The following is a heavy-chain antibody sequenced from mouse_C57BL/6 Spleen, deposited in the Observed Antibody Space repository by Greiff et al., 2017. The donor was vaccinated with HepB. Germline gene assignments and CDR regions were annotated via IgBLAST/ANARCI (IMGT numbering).Heavy chain of an antibody. Sequence: QVQLQQSGPELVKPGASVKISCKASGYAFSSSWMNWVKQRPGKGLEWIGRIYPGDGDTNYNGKFKGKATLTADKSSSTAYMQLSSLTSEDSAVYFCARFYYGYVYAMDYWGQGTSVTVSS. CDR1: GYAFSSSW. V-gene: IGHV1-82*01. J-gene: IGHJ4*01. CDR2: IYPGDGDT. D-gene: IGHD2-2*01. CDR3: ARFYYGYVYAMDY.